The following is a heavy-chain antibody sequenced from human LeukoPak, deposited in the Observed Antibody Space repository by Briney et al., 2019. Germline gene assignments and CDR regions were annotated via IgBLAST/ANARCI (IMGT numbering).Heavy chain of an antibody. J-gene: IGHJ4*02. CDR3: ARGSYYYDSG. CDR2: MYYSGST. CDR1: GGSISSHY. D-gene: IGHD3-22*01. Sequence: SETLSLTCTVSGGSISSHYWTWIRQPPGKGLEWIGFMYYSGSTHYNPSLKSRVTMSVDTSKNQFSLKLSSVTAADTAVYYCARGSYYYDSGWGQGTPVTVSS. V-gene: IGHV4-59*11.